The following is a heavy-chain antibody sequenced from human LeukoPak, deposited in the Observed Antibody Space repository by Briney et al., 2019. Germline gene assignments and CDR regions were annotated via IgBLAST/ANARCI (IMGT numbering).Heavy chain of an antibody. CDR2: IIPMFGTA. Sequence: SLKVSCKASGGTFSSYEISWVRQAPGQGLECMGGIIPMFGTAKYAQKFQGRVTITADKSTSTAYMELSSLRSEDTAVYYCASGTTDIVVVPATLRNYYFDYWGQGTLVTVSS. V-gene: IGHV1-69*06. J-gene: IGHJ4*02. D-gene: IGHD2-2*01. CDR3: ASGTTDIVVVPATLRNYYFDY. CDR1: GGTFSSYE.